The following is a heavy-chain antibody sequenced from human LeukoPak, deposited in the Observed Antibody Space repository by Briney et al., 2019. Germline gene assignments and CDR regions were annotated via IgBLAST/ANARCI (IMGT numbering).Heavy chain of an antibody. D-gene: IGHD3-10*01. CDR3: TRWANCGSGSFIDS. CDR2: VRSKAYGATT. J-gene: IGHJ4*02. CDR1: GFTFGDYA. V-gene: IGHV3-49*04. Sequence: GGSLRLSCTASGFTFGDYAMSWARQAPGKGLEWVGFVRSKAYGATTDYAASVKGRFTISRDDSKSLAYLQMNSLKAEDTGVYYCTRWANCGSGSFIDSWGQGTLVTVSS.